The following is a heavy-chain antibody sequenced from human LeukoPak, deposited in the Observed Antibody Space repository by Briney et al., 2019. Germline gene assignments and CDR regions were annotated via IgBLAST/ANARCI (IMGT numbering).Heavy chain of an antibody. J-gene: IGHJ3*02. CDR3: ARVKYCSAGSCYAAFDI. D-gene: IGHD2-15*01. CDR1: GFTFSDYY. Sequence: GGSLRLSCAASGFTFSDYYMSWIRQAPGKGLEWVSYISYSGSTTSYADSVKGRFTISRDNSKNTLYLQMNSLRAEDTAVYYCARVKYCSAGSCYAAFDIWGQGTMVTVSS. V-gene: IGHV3-11*04. CDR2: ISYSGSTT.